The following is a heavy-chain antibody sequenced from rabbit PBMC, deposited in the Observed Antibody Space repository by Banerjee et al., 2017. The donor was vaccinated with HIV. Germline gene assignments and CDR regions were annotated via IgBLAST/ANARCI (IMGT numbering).Heavy chain of an antibody. V-gene: IGHV1S45*01. CDR1: GFSFSTDYW. CDR3: ARDLAGVIGWNFDL. D-gene: IGHD4-1*01. CDR2: IYGGSSGST. Sequence: QEQLEESGGDLVRPEGSLTLTCTASGFSFSTDYWICWVRQAPGKGLEWIACIYGGSSGSTYYASWAKGRFTISSHNAQNTLYLQLNSLTAADTATYFCARDLAGVIGWNFDLWGPGTLVTVS. J-gene: IGHJ4*01.